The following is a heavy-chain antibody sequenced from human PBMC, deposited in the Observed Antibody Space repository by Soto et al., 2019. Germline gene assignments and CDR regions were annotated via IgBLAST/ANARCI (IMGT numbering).Heavy chain of an antibody. Sequence: SETLSLTCAVYGGSFSGYYWSWIRQPPGKGLEWIGEINHSGSTNYNPSLKSRVTISVDTSKNQFSLKLSSVTAADTAVYYCARGRGYSYALYYYYGMDVWGQGTTVTVSS. CDR1: GGSFSGYY. CDR3: ARGRGYSYALYYYYGMDV. CDR2: INHSGST. J-gene: IGHJ6*02. V-gene: IGHV4-34*01. D-gene: IGHD5-18*01.